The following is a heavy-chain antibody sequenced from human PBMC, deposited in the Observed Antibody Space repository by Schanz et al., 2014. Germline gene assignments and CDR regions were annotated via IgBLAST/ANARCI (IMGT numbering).Heavy chain of an antibody. Sequence: VQLQESGPGLVKPSGTLSLTCTVFGGSISSSGSYWTWIRQHPGKGLEWIGYIYYRGSTYYNPSLKSRVTISVDTSKNQFSLKLSSVTAADTAVYYCARGGRTTYNYYYGMDVWGQGKTV. CDR2: IYYRGST. D-gene: IGHD1-1*01. J-gene: IGHJ6*02. V-gene: IGHV4-31*03. CDR3: ARGGRTTYNYYYGMDV. CDR1: GGSISSSGSY.